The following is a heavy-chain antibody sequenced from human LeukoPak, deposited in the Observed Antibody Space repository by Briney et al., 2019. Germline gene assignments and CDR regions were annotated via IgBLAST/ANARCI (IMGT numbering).Heavy chain of an antibody. CDR3: ARRYGSGSYGYFDL. CDR2: IYTSGST. Sequence: SETLSLTCTVSGGSISSYYWSWIRQPAGKGLEWIGRIYTSGSTNYNPSLKSRVTMSVDTSKNQFSLKLSSVTAADTAVFYCARRYGSGSYGYFDLWGRGTLVTVSS. J-gene: IGHJ2*01. D-gene: IGHD3-10*01. V-gene: IGHV4-4*07. CDR1: GGSISSYY.